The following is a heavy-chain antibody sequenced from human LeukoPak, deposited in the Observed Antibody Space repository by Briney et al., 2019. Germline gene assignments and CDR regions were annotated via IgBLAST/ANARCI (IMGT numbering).Heavy chain of an antibody. J-gene: IGHJ4*02. V-gene: IGHV3-48*02. CDR1: GFTFSGYA. CDR2: ISSSSSTI. D-gene: IGHD6-6*01. CDR3: AREYSSSSGSVSDY. Sequence: GGSLRLSCAASGFTFSGYAMSWVRQAPGKGLEWVSYISSSSSTIYYADSVKGRFTISRDNAKNSLYLQMNSLRDEDTAVYYCAREYSSSSGSVSDYWGQGTLVTVSS.